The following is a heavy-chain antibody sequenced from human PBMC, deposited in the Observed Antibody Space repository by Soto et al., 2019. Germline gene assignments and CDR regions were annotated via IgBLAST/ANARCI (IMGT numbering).Heavy chain of an antibody. Sequence: GGSLRLSCAASGFTVSSNYMSWVRQAPGKGLEWVSVIYSGGSTYYADSVKGRFTISRDNSKNTLYLQMNSLRAEDTAVYYCARNQVTIFGVALDYWGQGTLVTVSS. CDR2: IYSGGST. V-gene: IGHV3-66*01. CDR3: ARNQVTIFGVALDY. D-gene: IGHD3-3*01. CDR1: GFTVSSNY. J-gene: IGHJ4*02.